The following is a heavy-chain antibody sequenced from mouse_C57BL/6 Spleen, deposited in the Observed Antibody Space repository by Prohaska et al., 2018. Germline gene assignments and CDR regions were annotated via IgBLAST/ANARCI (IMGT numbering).Heavy chain of an antibody. V-gene: IGHV1-53*01. CDR3: ARSKGNYYFDY. Sequence: MHWVKQRPGQGLEWIGNINPSNGGTNYNEKFKSKATLTVDKSSSTAYMQLSSLTSEDSAVYYCARSKGNYYFDYWGQGTTLTVSS. D-gene: IGHD2-1*01. J-gene: IGHJ2*01. CDR2: INPSNGGT.